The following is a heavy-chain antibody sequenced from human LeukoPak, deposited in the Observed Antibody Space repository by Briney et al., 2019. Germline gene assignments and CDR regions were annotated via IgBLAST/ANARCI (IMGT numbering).Heavy chain of an antibody. CDR1: GFTFSSYS. D-gene: IGHD3-3*01. CDR3: ARADYDFWSGYSQYYYYYGMDV. CDR2: ISSSSSYI. Sequence: GGSLRLSCAASGFTFSSYSMNWVRQAPGKGLEWVSSISSSSSYIYYADSVKGRFTISRDNAKNSLYLQMNSLRAEDTAVYYCARADYDFWSGYSQYYYYYGMDVWGQGTTVTVSS. V-gene: IGHV3-21*01. J-gene: IGHJ6*02.